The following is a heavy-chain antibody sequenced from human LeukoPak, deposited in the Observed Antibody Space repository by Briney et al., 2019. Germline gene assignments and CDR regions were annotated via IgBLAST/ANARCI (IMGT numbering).Heavy chain of an antibody. Sequence: PGGSLRLSCAASGFTFDDYAMHWVRQAPGKGLEWVSGISWNSGRIAYADSVKGRFTISRDNAKNSLYLQMNSLRAEDTALYYSAKDPSGVITFYYFDYWGQGTLVPVSS. CDR3: AKDPSGVITFYYFDY. CDR1: GFTFDDYA. D-gene: IGHD3-22*01. CDR2: ISWNSGRI. V-gene: IGHV3-9*01. J-gene: IGHJ4*02.